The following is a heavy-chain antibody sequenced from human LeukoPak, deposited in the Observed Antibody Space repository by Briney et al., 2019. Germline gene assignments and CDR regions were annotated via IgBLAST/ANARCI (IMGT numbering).Heavy chain of an antibody. CDR2: IYHRGST. CDR3: ARTYYYDSSGYSLYYYYYYMDV. J-gene: IGHJ6*03. V-gene: IGHV4-59*01. Sequence: NPSETLSLTCAVSGASIGEYYCSWIRQSPGKGLEWIGYIYHRGSTNYNPSLKSRVTMSIDTSKNQFSLKLSSVTAADTAVYYCARTYYYDSSGYSLYYYYYYMDVWGKGTTVTVSS. CDR1: GASIGEYY. D-gene: IGHD3-22*01.